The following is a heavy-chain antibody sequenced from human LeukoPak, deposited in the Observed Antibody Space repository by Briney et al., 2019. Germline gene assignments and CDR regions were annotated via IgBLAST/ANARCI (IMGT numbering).Heavy chain of an antibody. Sequence: ASVKVSCKASGYTFTGYYMRWVRQAPGQGLEWMGWINPNSGGTNYAQKFQGRVTMTRDTSISTAYMELSRLRSDDTAVYYCAKDGPWFGESQAFDYWGQGTLVTVSS. CDR3: AKDGPWFGESQAFDY. J-gene: IGHJ4*02. V-gene: IGHV1-2*02. CDR1: GYTFTGYY. CDR2: INPNSGGT. D-gene: IGHD3-10*01.